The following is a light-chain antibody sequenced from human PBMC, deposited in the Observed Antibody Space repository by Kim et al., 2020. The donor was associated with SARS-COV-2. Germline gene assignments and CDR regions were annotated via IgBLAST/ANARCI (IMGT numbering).Light chain of an antibody. Sequence: SSELTQDPAVSVALGQTVRITCQGDSLRSYYATWYQQKPGQAPILVIYGKNNRPSGIPDRFSGSSSGNTASLTIAGTQAGAEADYYCLSRDSNNNVLFGG. V-gene: IGLV3-19*01. CDR2: GKN. CDR3: LSRDSNNNVL. J-gene: IGLJ2*01. CDR1: SLRSYY.